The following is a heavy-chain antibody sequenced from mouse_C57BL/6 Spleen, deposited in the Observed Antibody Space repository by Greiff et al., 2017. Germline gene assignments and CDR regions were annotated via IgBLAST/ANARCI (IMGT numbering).Heavy chain of an antibody. Sequence: VQLQQSGPGLVKPSQTVFLTCTVTGISITTGNYRWSWIRQFPGNKLEWIGYIYYSGTITYNQSLTSRTTITRDTPKNQFFLEMNSLTAEDTATYYGARDPGYYGAMDYWGQGTSVTVSS. CDR1: GISITTGNYR. CDR2: IYYSGTI. D-gene: IGHD1-1*01. CDR3: ARDPGYYGAMDY. J-gene: IGHJ4*01. V-gene: IGHV3-5*01.